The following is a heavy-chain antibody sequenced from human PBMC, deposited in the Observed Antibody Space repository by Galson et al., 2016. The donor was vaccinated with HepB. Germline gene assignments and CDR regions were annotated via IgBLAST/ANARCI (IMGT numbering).Heavy chain of an antibody. D-gene: IGHD5-18*01. Sequence: SLRLSCAASGFTFSTHAMSWVRQAPGKGLGWVSAISGTGDRRAYADSVKGRFTISRDNRKNTVHLQMDSLRAEDTALYYCATSTSYGYVHWGQGALVTVSS. CDR3: ATSTSYGYVH. J-gene: IGHJ4*02. V-gene: IGHV3-23*01. CDR1: GFTFSTHA. CDR2: ISGTGDRR.